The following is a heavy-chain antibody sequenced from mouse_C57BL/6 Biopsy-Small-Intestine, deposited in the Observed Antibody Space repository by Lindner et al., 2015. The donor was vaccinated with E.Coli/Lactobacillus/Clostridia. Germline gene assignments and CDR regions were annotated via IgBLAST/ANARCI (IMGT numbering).Heavy chain of an antibody. J-gene: IGHJ2*01. D-gene: IGHD4-1*01. CDR3: TRRRLGRDFFDY. CDR2: IDPETGGT. Sequence: VQLQESGAELVRPGASVTLSCKASGYTFTDYEMNWVKQTPVHGLEWIGTIDPETGGTAYNQKFKGKAILTADKSSNTAYMELRSLTSEDSAVYYCTRRRLGRDFFDYWGQDTTLTVSS. CDR1: GYTFTDYE. V-gene: IGHV1-15*01.